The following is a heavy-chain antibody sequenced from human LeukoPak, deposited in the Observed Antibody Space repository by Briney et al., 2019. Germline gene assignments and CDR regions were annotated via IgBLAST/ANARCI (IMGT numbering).Heavy chain of an antibody. CDR3: ARVGGVDIVATAYAFDI. Sequence: PGGSLRLSCAASGFTFSSYSMNWVRQAPGKGLEWVSSISSSSSYIYYADSVKGRFTISRDNAKNSLYLQMNSLRAEDTAVYYCARVGGVDIVATAYAFDIWGQGTMVTVSS. CDR1: GFTFSSYS. J-gene: IGHJ3*02. D-gene: IGHD5-12*01. V-gene: IGHV3-21*01. CDR2: ISSSSSYI.